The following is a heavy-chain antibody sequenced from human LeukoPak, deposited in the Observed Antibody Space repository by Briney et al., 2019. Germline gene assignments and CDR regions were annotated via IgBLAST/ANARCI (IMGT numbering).Heavy chain of an antibody. CDR3: ARAWEQIVVVTAIGY. Sequence: GRSLRFSFTALGITFTSTATHWGPTAPGKGLRWWAVISYDGSNKYYADYVKGRFTISRDNSKNTMYLQMNSLRAEDTAVYYCARAWEQIVVVTAIGYWGQGTLVTVSS. D-gene: IGHD2-21*02. J-gene: IGHJ4*02. V-gene: IGHV3-30*01. CDR1: GITFTSTA. CDR2: ISYDGSNK.